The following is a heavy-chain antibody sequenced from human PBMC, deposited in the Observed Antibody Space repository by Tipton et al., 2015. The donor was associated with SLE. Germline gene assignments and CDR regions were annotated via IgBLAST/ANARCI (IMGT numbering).Heavy chain of an antibody. Sequence: TLSLTCTVSGGSISSYYWTWIRQPPGKGLEWIGYIYYSGSTNYNPSLKSRVTISLDTSKNQISLKLSSVTAADTAVYYCASARDYYYYMDVWGKGTTVIVSS. J-gene: IGHJ6*03. V-gene: IGHV4-59*01. CDR1: GGSISSYY. CDR2: IYYSGST. CDR3: ASARDYYYYMDV.